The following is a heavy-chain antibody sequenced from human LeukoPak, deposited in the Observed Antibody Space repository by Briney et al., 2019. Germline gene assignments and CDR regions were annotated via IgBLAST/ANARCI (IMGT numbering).Heavy chain of an antibody. Sequence: GGSLRLSCAASGFSFINYAMSWVRQAPGKGLEYVSAISSNGGSTYYADSVKGRFTISRDNSKNTLYLQMSSLRAEDTAVYYCVTDPRTQLDYWGQGTLVTVSS. V-gene: IGHV3-64D*06. CDR1: GFSFINYA. CDR2: ISSNGGST. CDR3: VTDPRTQLDY. D-gene: IGHD1-7*01. J-gene: IGHJ4*02.